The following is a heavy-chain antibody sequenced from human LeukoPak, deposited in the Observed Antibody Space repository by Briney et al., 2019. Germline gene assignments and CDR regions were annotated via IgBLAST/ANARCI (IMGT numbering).Heavy chain of an antibody. Sequence: PSETLSLTCTVSGGSINNYYWSWIRQPPGKGLEWIGYIFYSGSTNYNPSLKSRVTISVDTSKNQFSLKLSSVTAADTALYYCARDRGSGSYYVLDYWGQGTLVTVSS. CDR1: GGSINNYY. D-gene: IGHD3-10*01. CDR3: ARDRGSGSYYVLDY. CDR2: IFYSGST. J-gene: IGHJ4*02. V-gene: IGHV4-59*01.